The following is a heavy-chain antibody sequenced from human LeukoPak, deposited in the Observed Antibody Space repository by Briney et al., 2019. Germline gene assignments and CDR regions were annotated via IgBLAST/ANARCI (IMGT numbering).Heavy chain of an antibody. CDR1: GFTFSSYA. CDR3: ARDLGSGYVFDY. V-gene: IGHV3-30-3*01. D-gene: IGHD3-22*01. J-gene: IGHJ4*02. Sequence: PGRSLRLSCAASGFTFSSYAMHWVRQAPGKGLEWVAVISYDGSNKYYADSVKGRFTISRDNSKNTLYLQMNSLRAEDTAVYYCARDLGSGYVFDYWGQGTLVTVSS. CDR2: ISYDGSNK.